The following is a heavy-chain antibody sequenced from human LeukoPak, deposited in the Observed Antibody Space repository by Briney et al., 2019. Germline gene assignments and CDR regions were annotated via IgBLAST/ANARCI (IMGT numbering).Heavy chain of an antibody. CDR1: GFTFSYYW. V-gene: IGHV3-7*01. CDR2: INQDGSEK. J-gene: IGHJ4*02. CDR3: ARDLVDSESPSPPGF. Sequence: GGSLRLSCAASGFTFSYYWMTWVRQAPGKGLEWVANINQDGSEKYYVDSVKGRFTISRDNAKNSLYLQMNSLRAEDTAVYYCARDLVDSESPSPPGFWGQGTLVTVSS. D-gene: IGHD1-26*01.